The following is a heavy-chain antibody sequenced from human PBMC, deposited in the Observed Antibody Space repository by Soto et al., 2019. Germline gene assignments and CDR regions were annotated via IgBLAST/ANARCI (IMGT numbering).Heavy chain of an antibody. V-gene: IGHV1-69*13. Sequence: ASVKVSCKASGGTFSNYAITWVRQAPGQGLEWLGRIIPIFGTRDYAQKFQGRVTISADESTTTAYMELSSLRSEDTAVYYCARKGGYCSGGSCPQPWGQGTLVTVSS. J-gene: IGHJ5*02. CDR1: GGTFSNYA. CDR3: ARKGGYCSGGSCPQP. CDR2: IIPIFGTR. D-gene: IGHD2-15*01.